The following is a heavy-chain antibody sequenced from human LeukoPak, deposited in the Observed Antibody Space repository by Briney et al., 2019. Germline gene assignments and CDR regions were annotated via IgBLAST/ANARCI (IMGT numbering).Heavy chain of an antibody. V-gene: IGHV3-74*01. CDR2: VKSDGSDT. CDR1: GSTFGRYW. Sequence: GGSLRLSCAASGSTFGRYWMHWVRQAPGKGLVWVSRVKSDGSDTIYADSVKGRFTISRDNAKNTLCLQMDSLRAEDTAVYYCTTGIGNYYYYWGQGTLVTVAS. CDR3: TTGIGNYYYY. D-gene: IGHD3-10*01. J-gene: IGHJ4*02.